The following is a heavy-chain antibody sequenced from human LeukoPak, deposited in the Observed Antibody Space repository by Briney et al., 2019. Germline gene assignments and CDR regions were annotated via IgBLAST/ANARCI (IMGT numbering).Heavy chain of an antibody. Sequence: SETLSLTCAVYGGSFSGYYWSWIRQPPGKGLEGIGEINHSGSTNYNPSLKSRVTISVDTSKNQFSLKLSSVTAADTAVYYCARDLLYYYGSGTKGWFDPWGQGTLVTVSS. CDR2: INHSGST. D-gene: IGHD3-10*01. CDR1: GGSFSGYY. J-gene: IGHJ5*02. V-gene: IGHV4-34*01. CDR3: ARDLLYYYGSGTKGWFDP.